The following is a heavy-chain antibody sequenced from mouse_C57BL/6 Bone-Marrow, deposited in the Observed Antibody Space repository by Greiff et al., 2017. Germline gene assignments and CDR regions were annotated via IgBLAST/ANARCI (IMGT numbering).Heavy chain of an antibody. Sequence: VKLLESGAELARPGASVKLSCKASGYTFTSYGISWVKQRPGQGLEWIGEIYPRSGNTYYNEKFKGKATLTADKSSSTAYMELRSLTSEDSAVYFCARKGNVKNYWGQGTTLTVSS. CDR1: GYTFTSYG. CDR3: ARKGNVKNY. CDR2: IYPRSGNT. J-gene: IGHJ2*01. V-gene: IGHV1-81*01.